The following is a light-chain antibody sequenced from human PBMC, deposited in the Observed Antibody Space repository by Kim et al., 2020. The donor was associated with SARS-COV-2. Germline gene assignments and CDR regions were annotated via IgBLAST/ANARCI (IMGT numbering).Light chain of an antibody. J-gene: IGKJ1*01. CDR1: QDIRRY. CDR3: QQCYSASRT. Sequence: DIQMTQSPPSLSASVGDRVTITCQASQDIRRYLHWYQQKPGKAPKLLIYDASSLQGGVPSRFTGSGSETDFTLTISSLQPEDIATYYCQQCYSASRTFGPGTKVDIK. CDR2: DAS. V-gene: IGKV1-39*01.